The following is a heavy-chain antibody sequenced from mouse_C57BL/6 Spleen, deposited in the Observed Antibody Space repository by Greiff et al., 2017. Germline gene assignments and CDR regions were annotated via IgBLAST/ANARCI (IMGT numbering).Heavy chain of an antibody. D-gene: IGHD1-1*01. V-gene: IGHV3-1*01. CDR1: GYSITSGYD. Sequence: DVKLQESGPGMVKPSQSLSLTCTVTGYSITSGYDWHWIRHFPGNKLEWMGYISYSGSTNYNPSLKSRISITHDTSKKHFFLKLNSVTTEDTATYYCARRDYGSRWFAYWGQGTLVTVSA. CDR3: ARRDYGSRWFAY. CDR2: ISYSGST. J-gene: IGHJ3*01.